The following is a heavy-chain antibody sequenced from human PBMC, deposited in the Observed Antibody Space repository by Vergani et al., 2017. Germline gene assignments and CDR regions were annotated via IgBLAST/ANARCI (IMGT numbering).Heavy chain of an antibody. Sequence: QVRLQESGPGLVKPSGTLSLTCAVSGGSISSSNWWSWVRQPPGKGLEWIGEIYHSGSTNYNPSLKSRVTISVDKSKNQFSLKLSSVTAADTAVYYCARFLTGTTIYYYYGMDVWGQGTTVTVSS. CDR3: ARFLTGTTIYYYYGMDV. CDR1: GGSISSSNW. CDR2: IYHSGST. J-gene: IGHJ6*02. V-gene: IGHV4-4*02. D-gene: IGHD1-20*01.